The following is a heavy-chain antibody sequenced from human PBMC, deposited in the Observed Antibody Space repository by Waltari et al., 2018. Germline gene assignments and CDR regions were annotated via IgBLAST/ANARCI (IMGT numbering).Heavy chain of an antibody. CDR2: ISSSSSFI. D-gene: IGHD4-17*01. Sequence: EVQLVESGGGLVKPGGSLRLSCAASGFTFSAYPMSWVRQTPGKGLEWVSSISSSSSFIYYADSVKGRFTISRDNAKNSLFLQMNSLRAEDTSVYYCVRSDYGDYVGGYYWGQGTVVTVSS. J-gene: IGHJ4*02. V-gene: IGHV3-21*01. CDR3: VRSDYGDYVGGYY. CDR1: GFTFSAYP.